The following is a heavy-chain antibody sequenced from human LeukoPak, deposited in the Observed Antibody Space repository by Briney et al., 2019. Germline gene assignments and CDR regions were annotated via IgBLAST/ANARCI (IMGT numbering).Heavy chain of an antibody. CDR3: AKDILGITMINLPDY. J-gene: IGHJ4*02. V-gene: IGHV3-21*04. CDR2: ISSSSSYI. CDR1: GFTFSSYS. D-gene: IGHD3-22*01. Sequence: GGSLRLSCAASGFTFSSYSMNWVRQAPGKGLEWVSSISSSSSYIYYADSVKGRFTISRDNAKNSLYLQMNSLRAEDTALYYCAKDILGITMINLPDYWGQGTLVTVSS.